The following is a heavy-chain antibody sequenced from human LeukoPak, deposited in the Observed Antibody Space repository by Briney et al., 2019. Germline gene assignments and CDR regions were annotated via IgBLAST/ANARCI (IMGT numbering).Heavy chain of an antibody. CDR2: IYYSGST. J-gene: IGHJ4*02. D-gene: IGHD6-13*01. Sequence: SETLSLTCTVSGGSISSSSYYWGWIRQPPGKGLEWIGSIYYSGSTYYNPSLKSRVTISVDTSKNQFSLKLSSVTAADTAVYYCARENLPGIAAAGPDYWGQGTLVTVSS. V-gene: IGHV4-39*07. CDR1: GGSISSSSYY. CDR3: ARENLPGIAAAGPDY.